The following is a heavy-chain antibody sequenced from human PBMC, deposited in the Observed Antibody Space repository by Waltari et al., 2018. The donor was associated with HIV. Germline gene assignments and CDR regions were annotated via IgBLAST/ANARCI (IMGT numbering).Heavy chain of an antibody. CDR1: GFTFSNAW. Sequence: EVPLVESGGALVKPGGSLRLSCTASGFTFSNAWMTWVRQAPGKGLEWAGHINTRTDGGATDYAAPVKGRFTISRDDSKNTLYLQRSGLKTEDTAVYYCTTGAWIQLWLQDYWGQGTLVTVSS. CDR3: TTGAWIQLWLQDY. J-gene: IGHJ4*02. V-gene: IGHV3-15*02. D-gene: IGHD5-18*01. CDR2: INTRTDGGAT.